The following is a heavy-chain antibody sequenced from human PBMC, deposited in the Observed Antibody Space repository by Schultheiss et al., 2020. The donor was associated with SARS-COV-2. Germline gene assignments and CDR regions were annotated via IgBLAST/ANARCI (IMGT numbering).Heavy chain of an antibody. D-gene: IGHD2/OR15-2a*01. V-gene: IGHV4-30-4*01. CDR1: GGSISRGDYY. Sequence: SQTLSLTCTVSGGSISRGDYYWSWIRQPPGKGLEWIGYIYYSGTTYYNPSLKSRVTISVDTSKNQFSLKLSSVTAADTAVYYCAREFEYRNAFDIWGQGTMVTVSS. CDR2: IYYSGTT. CDR3: AREFEYRNAFDI. J-gene: IGHJ3*02.